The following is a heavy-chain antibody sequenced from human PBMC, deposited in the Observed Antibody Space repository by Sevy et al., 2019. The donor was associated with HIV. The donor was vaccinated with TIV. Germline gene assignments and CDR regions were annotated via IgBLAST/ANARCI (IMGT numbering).Heavy chain of an antibody. V-gene: IGHV3-23*01. D-gene: IGHD3-22*01. J-gene: IGHJ4*02. CDR3: AKRTNYYDSSGYSYYFDY. CDR1: GFTFSSYA. Sequence: GGSLRLSCAASGFTFSSYAMSWVRQAPGKGLEWVSAISGSGGSTYYADSVKGRFTISRDNSKNTLYLQMNSLRAEDTAVYYCAKRTNYYDSSGYSYYFDYWGQGTRVTVSS. CDR2: ISGSGGST.